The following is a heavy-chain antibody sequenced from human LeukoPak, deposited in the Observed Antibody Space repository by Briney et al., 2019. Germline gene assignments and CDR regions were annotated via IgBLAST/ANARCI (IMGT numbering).Heavy chain of an antibody. CDR1: GFTFSSYG. Sequence: PGRSLRLSCAASGFTFSSYGMHWVRQAPGKGLEWVAVISYDGSNEYYADSVKGRFTISRDNSKNTLYLQMNSLRAEDTAVYYCAKEGYSRDFDYWGQGTLVTVSS. V-gene: IGHV3-30*18. J-gene: IGHJ4*02. CDR2: ISYDGSNE. CDR3: AKEGYSRDFDY. D-gene: IGHD5-18*01.